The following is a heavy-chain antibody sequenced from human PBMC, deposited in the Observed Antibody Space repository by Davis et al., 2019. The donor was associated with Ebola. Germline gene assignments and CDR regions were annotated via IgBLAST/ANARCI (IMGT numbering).Heavy chain of an antibody. V-gene: IGHV1-69*13. Sequence: AASVKVSCKASGGTFSSYAISWVRQAPGQGLEWMGGIIPIFGTANYAQKFQGRVTITADESTSTAYMELSSLRSEDTAVYYCARGCSSTSCSYYYYYGMDVWGQGTTVTVSS. CDR3: ARGCSSTSCSYYYYYGMDV. CDR1: GGTFSSYA. D-gene: IGHD2-2*01. J-gene: IGHJ6*02. CDR2: IIPIFGTA.